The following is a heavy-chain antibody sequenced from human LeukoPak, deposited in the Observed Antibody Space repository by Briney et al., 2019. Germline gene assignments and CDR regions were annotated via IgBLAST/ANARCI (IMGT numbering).Heavy chain of an antibody. CDR1: GYTFTSYD. Sequence: GASVKVSCKASGYTFTSYDINWVRQATGQGLEWMGWMNPNSGNTGYAQKFQGRVTMTRNTSISTAYMELSSLRSDDTAVHYCARSSTSSASFDYWGLGTLVTVSS. D-gene: IGHD2-2*01. J-gene: IGHJ4*02. V-gene: IGHV1-8*01. CDR2: MNPNSGNT. CDR3: ARSSTSSASFDY.